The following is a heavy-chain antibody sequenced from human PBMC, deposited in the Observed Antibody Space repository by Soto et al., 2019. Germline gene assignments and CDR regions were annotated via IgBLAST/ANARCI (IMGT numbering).Heavy chain of an antibody. CDR3: AGDGYSGRTDGFDV. J-gene: IGHJ3*01. Sequence: QMQLVESGGGVVQPGRSLRLSCAASGFTFGAYTMHWVRQAPGKGLEWVAVISDDGNSEPYTDPVKGRFTISRDNSKSTMYLQMNSLRPEDTAVYYCAGDGYSGRTDGFDVWGQGTMVTVSS. D-gene: IGHD1-26*01. V-gene: IGHV3-30*14. CDR2: ISDDGNSE. CDR1: GFTFGAYT.